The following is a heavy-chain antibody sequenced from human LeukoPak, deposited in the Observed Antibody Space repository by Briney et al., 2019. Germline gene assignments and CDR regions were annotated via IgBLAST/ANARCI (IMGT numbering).Heavy chain of an antibody. CDR3: ARVVSGGYSSIDY. V-gene: IGHV3-33*01. CDR2: IWYDGSNK. Sequence: GGSLRLSCAASGFTFSSYGMHWVRQAPGKGLEWVAVIWYDGSNKYYADSVKGRFTISRDNSKNTLYLQMNSLRAEDTAVYYCARVVSGGYSSIDYWGQGTLVTVSS. D-gene: IGHD5-18*01. CDR1: GFTFSSYG. J-gene: IGHJ4*02.